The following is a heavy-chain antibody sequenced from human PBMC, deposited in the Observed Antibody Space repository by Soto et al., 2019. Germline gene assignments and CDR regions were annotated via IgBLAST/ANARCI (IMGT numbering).Heavy chain of an antibody. D-gene: IGHD3-22*01. CDR2: IYYSGST. V-gene: IGHV4-30-4*01. Sequence: NPSETLSLTCTVSGGSISSGDYYWSWIRQPPGKGLEWIGYIYYSGSTYYNPSLKSRVTISVDSSKNQFSLKLSSVTAADTAAYYCARVGSSGYRELDYWGQGTLVTVSS. CDR3: ARVGSSGYRELDY. J-gene: IGHJ4*02. CDR1: GGSISSGDYY.